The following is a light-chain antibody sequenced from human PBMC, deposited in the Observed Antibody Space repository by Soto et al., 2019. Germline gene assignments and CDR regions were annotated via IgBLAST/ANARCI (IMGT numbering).Light chain of an antibody. CDR1: QSVNNNY. J-gene: IGKJ3*01. V-gene: IGKV3-20*01. Sequence: EIVLTQSPGTLSLSPGERATLSCRASQSVNNNYLVWYQQNPGQPPRLLIYGASSRAIGIPDRFSGSGSGKDFTLTISRLEPEDFAVYYCQQYGSSPFTFSPGTKVDIK. CDR2: GAS. CDR3: QQYGSSPFT.